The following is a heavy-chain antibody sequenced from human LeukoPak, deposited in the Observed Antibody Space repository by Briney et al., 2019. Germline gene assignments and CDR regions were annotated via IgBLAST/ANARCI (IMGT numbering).Heavy chain of an antibody. V-gene: IGHV3-21*01. CDR1: GFTFSIHS. J-gene: IGHJ4*02. Sequence: PGGSLRLSCTAAGFTFSIHSIDWVRQAAGGGLEWVSSISSSIDYIYYADSLKGRFTISRDNAKNSLYLQMNSLRAEDTAVYYCARAPSGYDPYFDYWGQGTLVTVSS. D-gene: IGHD5-12*01. CDR3: ARAPSGYDPYFDY. CDR2: ISSSIDYI.